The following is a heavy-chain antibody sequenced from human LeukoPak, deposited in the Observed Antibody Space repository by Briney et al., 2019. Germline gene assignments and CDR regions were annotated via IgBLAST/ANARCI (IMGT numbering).Heavy chain of an antibody. CDR3: ARSQARLGWFDP. J-gene: IGHJ5*02. CDR1: GRSISTFY. Sequence: SETLSLTCTVSGRSISTFYWSWIRQPAGKGLEWIGRIFTSGSTNYNPSLKSRLTMSVDTSKNQFSLKLTSVTAADTAVYYCARSQARLGWFDPWGQGTLVTVSS. CDR2: IFTSGST. V-gene: IGHV4-4*07. D-gene: IGHD6-19*01.